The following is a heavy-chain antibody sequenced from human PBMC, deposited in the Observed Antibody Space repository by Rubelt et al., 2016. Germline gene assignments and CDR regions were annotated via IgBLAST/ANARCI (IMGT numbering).Heavy chain of an antibody. CDR3: ARDGGMGLDY. Sequence: QVQLQESGPGLVKPSQTLSLTCTVSGGSISSGGYYWNWIRRHPGKGLEWIGYIYYSGSTYYNPSIYSRVTISVYTSKNQFSLKLSSVSAADTAVYYCARDGGMGLDYWGQGTLVTVSS. V-gene: IGHV4-31*03. D-gene: IGHD3-16*01. J-gene: IGHJ4*02. CDR2: IYYSGST. CDR1: GGSISSGGYY.